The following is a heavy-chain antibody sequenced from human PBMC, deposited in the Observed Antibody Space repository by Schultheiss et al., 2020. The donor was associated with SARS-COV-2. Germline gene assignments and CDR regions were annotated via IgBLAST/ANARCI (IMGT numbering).Heavy chain of an antibody. CDR3: VRGYDFWSGYYLHY. V-gene: IGHV4-31*03. J-gene: IGHJ4*02. Sequence: SETVSLTCTVSGGSISSGDYYWSWIRQPPGKGLEWIGYIYYSGSTYYNPSLKSRVTISVDTSKNQFSLKLNSVTAADTAVYYCVRGYDFWSGYYLHYWGQGTLVTVSS. CDR1: GGSISSGDYY. D-gene: IGHD3-3*01. CDR2: IYYSGST.